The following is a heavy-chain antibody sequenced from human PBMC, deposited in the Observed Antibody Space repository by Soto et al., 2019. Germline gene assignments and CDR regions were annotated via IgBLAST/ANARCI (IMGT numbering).Heavy chain of an antibody. D-gene: IGHD6-13*01. CDR2: IPNTENKK. J-gene: IGHJ3*02. CDR3: ARTAGGRVRGALDI. Sequence: QVHLEESGGGVVQPGTSLRLSCVASGFTFSSYGMHWVRQAPGKGLEWVAVIPNTENKKYYADSVKGRFTISRDNSQNTLFLQMDSLMSEGTGMYYCARTAGGRVRGALDIWGQGTRVTVS. CDR1: GFTFSSYG. V-gene: IGHV3-30*05.